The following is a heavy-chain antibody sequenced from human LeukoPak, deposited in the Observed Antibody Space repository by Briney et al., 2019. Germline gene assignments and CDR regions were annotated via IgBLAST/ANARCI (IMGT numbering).Heavy chain of an antibody. CDR1: GGSISSDY. D-gene: IGHD3-10*01. Sequence: PSETLSLTCTVSGGSISSDYWNWIRQPPGKGLEWIGYIYYSGSTNYNPSLKSRVSISVDTSKNQFSLKLSSVTAADTAVYYCAKDVRSGKRYFDLWGRGTLVTVSS. J-gene: IGHJ2*01. CDR2: IYYSGST. V-gene: IGHV4-59*01. CDR3: AKDVRSGKRYFDL.